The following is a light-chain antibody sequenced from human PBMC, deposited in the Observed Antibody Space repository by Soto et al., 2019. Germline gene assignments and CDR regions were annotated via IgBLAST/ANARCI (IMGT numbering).Light chain of an antibody. V-gene: IGKV1-5*01. J-gene: IGKJ5*01. Sequence: DIQMTQSPSTLAASLGDRVTITCRASQSISSWLAWYQQKPGKAPKLLIYDASSLESGVPSRFSGSGSGTEFTLTISSLQPDDFATYYCQQYNSHSITFGQGTRLEI. CDR2: DAS. CDR3: QQYNSHSIT. CDR1: QSISSW.